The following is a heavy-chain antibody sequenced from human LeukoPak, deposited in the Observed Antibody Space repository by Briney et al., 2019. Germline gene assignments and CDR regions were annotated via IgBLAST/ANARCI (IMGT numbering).Heavy chain of an antibody. CDR2: ISTYNGDT. CDR1: GYPFTTYG. CDR3: AREWWGYDVLTGDNWFDP. D-gene: IGHD3-9*01. J-gene: IGHJ5*02. V-gene: IGHV1-18*01. Sequence: ASVKVSCKASGYPFTTYGINWVRQAPGQGLEWTGWISTYNGDTNYAQKFQGRVTMTTDTSTSTAYIELRSLTSGDTAAYFCAREWWGYDVLTGDNWFDPWGQGTLVTVSS.